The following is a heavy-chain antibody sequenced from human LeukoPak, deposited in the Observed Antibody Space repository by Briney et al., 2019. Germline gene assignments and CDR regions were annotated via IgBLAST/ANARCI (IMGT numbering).Heavy chain of an antibody. CDR1: GYTFTGYY. CDR3: ARDPTTVTTAYYYYYMDV. Sequence: ASVKVSCKASGYTFTGYYMHWERQAPGQGLEWMGWINPNSGGTNYAQKFQGRVTMTRDTSISTAYMELSRLRSDDTAVYYCARDPTTVTTAYYYYYMDVWGKGTTVTISS. J-gene: IGHJ6*03. D-gene: IGHD4-17*01. V-gene: IGHV1-2*02. CDR2: INPNSGGT.